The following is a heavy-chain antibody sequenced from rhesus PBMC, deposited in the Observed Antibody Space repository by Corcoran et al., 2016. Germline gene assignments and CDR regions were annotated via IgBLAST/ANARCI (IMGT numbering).Heavy chain of an antibody. D-gene: IGHD4-23*01. Sequence: EVQLAESGGGLVQPGGSLRLSCAASGFTFSGYEMHWVRQAQGKGLESVSVFGGDSSYTHYADSVKGRFTSSRENAKNSLSLQMNSLRAEDTAVYYCARRGVTTFAFDFWGQGLRVTVSS. CDR2: FGGDSSYT. J-gene: IGHJ3*01. V-gene: IGHV3-115*02. CDR1: GFTFSGYE. CDR3: ARRGVTTFAFDF.